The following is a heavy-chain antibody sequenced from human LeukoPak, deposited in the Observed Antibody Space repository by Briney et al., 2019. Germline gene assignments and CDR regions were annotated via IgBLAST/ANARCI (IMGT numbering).Heavy chain of an antibody. CDR1: GGSFSGYY. J-gene: IGHJ4*02. D-gene: IGHD6-19*01. CDR3: AKLLVAEEGD. CDR2: ISGSGGST. V-gene: IGHV3-23*01. Sequence: ETLSLTCAVCGGSFSGYYWSWVRQAPGKGLEWVSAISGSGGSTYYADSVKGRFTISRDNSKNTLYLQMNSLRAEDTAVYYCAKLLVAEEGDWGQGTLVTVSS.